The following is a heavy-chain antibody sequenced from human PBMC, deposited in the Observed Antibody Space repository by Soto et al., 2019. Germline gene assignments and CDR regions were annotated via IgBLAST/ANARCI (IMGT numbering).Heavy chain of an antibody. CDR2: IRSKANSYAT. Sequence: EVQLVESGGGLVQPGGSLKLSCAASGFTFSGSAMHWVRQASGKGLEWVGRIRSKANSYATAYAASVKGRFTISRDDSKNTAYLQMNSLKTEDTAVYYCTRPPKEYSSSWYGYWGQGTLVTVSS. CDR3: TRPPKEYSSSWYGY. J-gene: IGHJ4*02. D-gene: IGHD6-13*01. CDR1: GFTFSGSA. V-gene: IGHV3-73*02.